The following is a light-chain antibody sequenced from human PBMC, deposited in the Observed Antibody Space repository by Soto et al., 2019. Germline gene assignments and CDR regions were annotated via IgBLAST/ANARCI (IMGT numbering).Light chain of an antibody. CDR3: ATWDDSLSGAV. CDR1: RFNIGSNF. CDR2: RND. V-gene: IGLV1-47*01. J-gene: IGLJ7*01. Sequence: QSVLTQPPSVSGTPGQRVIISCSGSRFNIGSNFVYWYQQFPGTAPKLLIYRNDQRPSGVPLRFSGSKSGNSASLAISGLRSEDEAGYYCATWDDSLSGAVFGGGTQLTVL.